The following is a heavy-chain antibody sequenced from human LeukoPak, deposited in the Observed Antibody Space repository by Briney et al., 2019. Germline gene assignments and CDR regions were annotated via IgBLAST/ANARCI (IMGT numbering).Heavy chain of an antibody. D-gene: IGHD5-18*01. CDR1: GFTFSTYA. J-gene: IGHJ4*02. V-gene: IGHV3-23*01. CDR3: ATRYSYGSYYFDY. Sequence: GGSLRLSCAASGFTFSTYAMSWVRQAPGKGLGWVSAISGSGGTTYYADSVKGRFTISRDNSKNTLYLQMNSLRVEDTAVYYCATRYSYGSYYFDYWGQGTLVTVSS. CDR2: ISGSGGTT.